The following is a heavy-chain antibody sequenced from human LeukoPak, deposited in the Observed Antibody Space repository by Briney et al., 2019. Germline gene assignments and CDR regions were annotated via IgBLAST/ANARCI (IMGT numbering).Heavy chain of an antibody. CDR3: TSVSSGWYYYYYYMDV. D-gene: IGHD6-19*01. V-gene: IGHV3-49*03. CDR1: GFTFGDYA. CDR2: IRSKAYGGTT. J-gene: IGHJ6*03. Sequence: GGSLRLSCTASGFTFGDYAMSWFRQAPGKGLEWVGFIRSKAYGGTTEYAASVKGRFTVSRDDSKSIAYLQMNSLKTDDTAEYYCTSVSSGWYYYYYYMDVWGKGTPVTVSS.